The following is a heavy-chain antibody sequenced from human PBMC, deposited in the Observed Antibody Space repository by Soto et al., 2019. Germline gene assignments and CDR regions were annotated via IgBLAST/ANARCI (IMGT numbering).Heavy chain of an antibody. Sequence: QAQLVESGGGVVQPGRSLRLSCAASGFTFSSYGMHWVRQAPGTGLEWVAVISYDGGLQHYADSVKGRFTISRDNSKNMVLLQMSSLRAEDKAVYYCVSDRGYGHASVPYSWGQGTLVSVSS. CDR1: GFTFSSYG. V-gene: IGHV3-30*03. CDR3: VSDRGYGHASVPYS. CDR2: ISYDGGLQ. J-gene: IGHJ4*02. D-gene: IGHD5-18*01.